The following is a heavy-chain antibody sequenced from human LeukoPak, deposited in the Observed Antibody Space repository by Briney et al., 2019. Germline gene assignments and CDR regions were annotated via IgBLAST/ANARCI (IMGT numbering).Heavy chain of an antibody. CDR1: GFTFSDHN. CDR2: ISQTGSFT. V-gene: IGHV3-11*06. J-gene: IGHJ6*02. D-gene: IGHD2-21*02. CDR3: ARDRWTPAVTAWLGLYYYYGMDV. Sequence: GGSLRLSCAASGFTFSDHNMNWIRQVPGKGLEWVSYISQTGSFTTYADSVKGRFTISRDNAKNSLYLQMHSLRADDTAVYYCARDRWTPAVTAWLGLYYYYGMDVWGQGTTVTVSS.